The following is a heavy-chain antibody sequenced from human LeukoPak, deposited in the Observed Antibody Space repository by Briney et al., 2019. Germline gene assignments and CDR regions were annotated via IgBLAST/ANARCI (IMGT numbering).Heavy chain of an antibody. D-gene: IGHD2-15*01. Sequence: GASVNVSCKASGYTFTSYGISWVRQAPGQGLEWMGWISAYNGNTNYAQKLQGRVTMTTDTSTGTAYMELRSLRSDDTAVYYCARHDCSGGSCYSDYFDYWGQGTLVTVSS. CDR1: GYTFTSYG. J-gene: IGHJ4*02. CDR3: ARHDCSGGSCYSDYFDY. V-gene: IGHV1-18*01. CDR2: ISAYNGNT.